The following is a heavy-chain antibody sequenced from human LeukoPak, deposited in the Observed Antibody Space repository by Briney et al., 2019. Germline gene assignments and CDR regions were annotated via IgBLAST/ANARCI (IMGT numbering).Heavy chain of an antibody. D-gene: IGHD1-26*01. CDR1: GFTFSSYW. V-gene: IGHV3-7*01. CDR2: IKQDDSQK. Sequence: PGGSLRLSCAASGFTFSSYWMSWVRQPPGKGLEWVANIKQDDSQKYYADSVKGRFTISRENAKNTLYLQMNSLRVEDTAVYYCARVSGLDYWGQGTLVTVSS. J-gene: IGHJ4*02. CDR3: ARVSGLDY.